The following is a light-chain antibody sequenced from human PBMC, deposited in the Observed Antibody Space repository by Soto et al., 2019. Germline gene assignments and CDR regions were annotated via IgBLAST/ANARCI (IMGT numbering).Light chain of an antibody. V-gene: IGLV1-40*01. CDR1: SSNIGAGYD. Sequence: QSVLTQPPSVSGAPGQRVTISCTGSSSNIGAGYDVHWYQQLPGTAPKLLIYNNSNRPSGVPDRFSGSKSGTSASLAITGLQAEEEGDYYCQSYDSSLSGSRVLGTGTKLTVL. CDR3: QSYDSSLSGSRV. J-gene: IGLJ1*01. CDR2: NNS.